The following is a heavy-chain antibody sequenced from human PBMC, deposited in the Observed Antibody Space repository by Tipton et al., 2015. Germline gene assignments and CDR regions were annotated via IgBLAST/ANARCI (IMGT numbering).Heavy chain of an antibody. CDR1: GGSISSGGYS. CDR2: MYLRGNT. V-gene: IGHV4-30-2*01. J-gene: IGHJ4*02. D-gene: IGHD3-22*01. Sequence: TLSLTCTVSGGSISSGGYSWNWIRQPPGKGLEWIGNMYLRGNTYYNPSLKSRVTISLDTSKNQLSLKLTSVTAADTAVYYCARGWDYSVSTYYGFPPPDYWGQGILVTVSS. CDR3: ARGWDYSVSTYYGFPPPDY.